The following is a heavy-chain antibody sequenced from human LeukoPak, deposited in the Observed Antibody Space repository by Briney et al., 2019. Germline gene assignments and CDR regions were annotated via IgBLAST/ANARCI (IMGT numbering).Heavy chain of an antibody. Sequence: SVKVSCKASGGTFISYAISWVRQAPGQGLEWMGGIIPIFGTANYAQKFQGRVTITADESTSTAYMELSSLRSEDTAVYYCAREKEGGTTFPYYFDYWGQGTLVTVSS. D-gene: IGHD1-7*01. CDR2: IIPIFGTA. V-gene: IGHV1-69*13. CDR1: GGTFISYA. CDR3: AREKEGGTTFPYYFDY. J-gene: IGHJ4*02.